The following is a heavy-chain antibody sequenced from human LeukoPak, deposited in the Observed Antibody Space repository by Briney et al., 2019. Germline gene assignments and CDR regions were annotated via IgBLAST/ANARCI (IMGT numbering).Heavy chain of an antibody. Sequence: QSGGSLRLSCAASGFTFSNYAMSWVRQAPGKGLEWVSGITGSGAGTYYADSVKGRFTISRDNSRNTLYLQMNSLRAEDTALYYCAKEGANTVTSKKFFDYWGQGTLVTVSS. CDR3: AKEGANTVTSKKFFDY. CDR2: ITGSGAGT. J-gene: IGHJ4*02. CDR1: GFTFSNYA. V-gene: IGHV3-23*01. D-gene: IGHD4-11*01.